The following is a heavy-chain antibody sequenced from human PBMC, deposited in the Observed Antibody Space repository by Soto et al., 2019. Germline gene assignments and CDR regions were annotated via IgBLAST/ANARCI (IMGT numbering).Heavy chain of an antibody. CDR1: GYSFTSYG. J-gene: IGHJ6*02. V-gene: IGHV1-18*01. CDR3: ESFGLCSSTSCYHSYYYYYGMVV. D-gene: IGHD2-2*01. CDR2: ISAYNGNT. Sequence: ASVKVSCKASGYSFTSYGISGVRQAPGQGLEWMGWISAYNGNTNYAQKLQGRVTMTTDTSTSTAYMELRSLRSDDTAVYYCESFGLCSSTSCYHSYYYYYGMVVGAQGTRASFS.